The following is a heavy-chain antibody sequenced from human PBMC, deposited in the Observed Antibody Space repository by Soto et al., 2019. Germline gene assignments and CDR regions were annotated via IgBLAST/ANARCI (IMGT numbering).Heavy chain of an antibody. CDR1: GDSISRRHW. D-gene: IGHD3-22*01. CDR2: ISHSGIT. Sequence: QGQLQESGPGLVRPSGALSVTCAVSGDSISRRHWWSWVRQSPGKGLEWIGEISHSGITNYNPSLKSRVTISGDKSKNQLSLKLTSVTAADTAVYYCARVRYDSSGFDHWGQGTLVSVSS. J-gene: IGHJ4*02. CDR3: ARVRYDSSGFDH. V-gene: IGHV4-4*02.